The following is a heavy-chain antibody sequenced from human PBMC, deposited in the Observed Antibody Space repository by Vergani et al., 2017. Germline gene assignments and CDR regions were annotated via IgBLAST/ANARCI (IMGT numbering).Heavy chain of an antibody. CDR2: ISAYNGDT. V-gene: IGHV1-18*01. Sequence: QVQLVQSGAEVKKPGASVKVSCKTSGYTFTNYGISWVRQAPGQGLEWMGWISAYNGDTKYAQKLQGRVTMTRDTSTSTGYMELRSLRSDDTAVYYCAGEQWLPIDYFDYWGQGTLVTVSS. CDR3: AGEQWLPIDYFDY. D-gene: IGHD6-19*01. J-gene: IGHJ4*02. CDR1: GYTFTNYG.